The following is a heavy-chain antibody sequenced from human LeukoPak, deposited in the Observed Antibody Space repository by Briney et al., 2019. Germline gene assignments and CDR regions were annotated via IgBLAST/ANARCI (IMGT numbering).Heavy chain of an antibody. CDR2: INHSGST. J-gene: IGHJ4*02. Sequence: SEALSLTCAVYGGSFSGYYWTWIRQPPGRGLEWIGEINHSGSTNYNPSLKSRVTVSVDTSKSQFSLKLNSVTAADTAMYYCARGRDPYWGQGTLVTVSS. CDR1: GGSFSGYY. V-gene: IGHV4-34*01. D-gene: IGHD5-24*01. CDR3: ARGRDPY.